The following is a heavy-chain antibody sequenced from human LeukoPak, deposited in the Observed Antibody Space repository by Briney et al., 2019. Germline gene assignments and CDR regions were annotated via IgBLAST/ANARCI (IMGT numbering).Heavy chain of an antibody. CDR3: ARHYYGSGSSHMDV. V-gene: IGHV1-8*01. Sequence: EASVKVSCKASGYTFTSYDINWVRQATGQGLEWMGWINPNSGNTGYAQKFQGRVTMTRNTSISTAYMELRSLRSEDTAVYYCARHYYGSGSSHMDVWGKGTTVTISS. D-gene: IGHD3-10*01. CDR2: INPNSGNT. CDR1: GYTFTSYD. J-gene: IGHJ6*03.